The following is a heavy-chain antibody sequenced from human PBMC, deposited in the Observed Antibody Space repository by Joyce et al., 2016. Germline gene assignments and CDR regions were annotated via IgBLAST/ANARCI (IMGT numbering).Heavy chain of an antibody. CDR3: ARVNDCSGSRDYYYYNLDV. CDR1: AGSFRGNY. CDR2: INQGGST. V-gene: IGHV4-34*02. J-gene: IGHJ6*02. Sequence: VQLQQSGAGLLKPLETLSLTCAVTAGSFRGNYWRWIRESPGKGLEWLGEINQGGSTYYNPSSNNRLTMSVDTAKKLVSLILTSVTAADTAFDYCARVNDCSGSRDYYYYNLDVWGQGTTVIVSS. D-gene: IGHD3-10*02.